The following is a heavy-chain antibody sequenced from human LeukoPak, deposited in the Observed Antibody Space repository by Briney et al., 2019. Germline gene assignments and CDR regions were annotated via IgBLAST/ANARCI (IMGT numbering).Heavy chain of an antibody. CDR3: ATVNFYYDDSGYMPFDH. CDR2: ISGDAGTT. J-gene: IGHJ4*02. V-gene: IGHV3-48*04. CDR1: GFTFKTYS. Sequence: GGSLRLSCEASGFTFKTYSMNWVRQAPGKGLEWISYISGDAGTTNYADSVKGRFTISRDNAKSSLFLQMESLSADDTAVYYCATVNFYYDDSGYMPFDHWGQGALVVISS. D-gene: IGHD3-22*01.